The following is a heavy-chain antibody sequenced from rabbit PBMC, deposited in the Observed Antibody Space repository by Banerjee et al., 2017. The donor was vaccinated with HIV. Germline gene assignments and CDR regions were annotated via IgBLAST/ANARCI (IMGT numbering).Heavy chain of an antibody. D-gene: IGHD3-3*01. Sequence: QEHLVESGGALGTLGGSLKLTCKASGIDFSRSFWISWVRQTPGKGLEWIGCIYPTYGATDYANWVNGRFTISLDNAQNTVFLQMTSLTAADTATYFCARGLVAGVLDLWGPGTLVTVS. CDR2: IYPTYGAT. J-gene: IGHJ4*01. V-gene: IGHV1S43*01. CDR3: ARGLVAGVLDL. CDR1: GIDFSRSFW.